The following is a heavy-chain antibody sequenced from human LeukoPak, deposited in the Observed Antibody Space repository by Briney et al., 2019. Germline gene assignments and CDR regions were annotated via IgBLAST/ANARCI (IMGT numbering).Heavy chain of an antibody. CDR3: AKDMLPYSSSWLD. CDR2: ISWNSGSI. J-gene: IGHJ4*02. CDR1: GFTFDDYA. V-gene: IGHV3-9*01. D-gene: IGHD6-13*01. Sequence: PGGSLRLSCAASGFTFDDYAMHWVRQAPGKGLEGVSGISWNSGSIGYADSVKGRFTISRDNAKNSLYLQMNSLRAEDTALYYCAKDMLPYSSSWLDWGQGTLVTVSS.